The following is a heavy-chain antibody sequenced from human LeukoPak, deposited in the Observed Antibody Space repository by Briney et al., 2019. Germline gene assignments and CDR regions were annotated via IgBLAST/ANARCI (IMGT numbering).Heavy chain of an antibody. D-gene: IGHD5-24*01. CDR3: AREGELEEMATITGAFDI. CDR1: GFTFSSYS. V-gene: IGHV3-21*01. Sequence: GGSLRLSCAASGFTFSSYSMNWVRQAPGKGLEWVSSISSSSSYIYYADSVKGRFTISRDNAKNSLYLQMNSLRAEDTAVYYCAREGELEEMATITGAFDIWGQGTMVTVSS. J-gene: IGHJ3*02. CDR2: ISSSSSYI.